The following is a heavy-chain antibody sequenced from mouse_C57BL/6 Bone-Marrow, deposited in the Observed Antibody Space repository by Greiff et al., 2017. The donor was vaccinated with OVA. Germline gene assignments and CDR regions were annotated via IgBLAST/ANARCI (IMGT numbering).Heavy chain of an antibody. D-gene: IGHD1-1*01. CDR2: TDPSDSYT. CDR3: YYGSSYY. J-gene: IGHJ2*01. Sequence: VQLQQPGAELVKPGASVKLSCKASGYNFTSYWLQCVKQRPGQGLEWIGETDPSDSYTNYYQKFKGKTTLTVDTSSSTAYMQLSSLTSEDSAVYYCYYGSSYYWGQGTTLTVSS. V-gene: IGHV1-50*01. CDR1: GYNFTSYW.